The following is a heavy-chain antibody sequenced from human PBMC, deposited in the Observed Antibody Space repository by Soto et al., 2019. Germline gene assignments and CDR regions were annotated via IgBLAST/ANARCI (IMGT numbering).Heavy chain of an antibody. CDR1: GFTFSTYA. CDR2: ISGSGGST. CDR3: AKDIEQHLAPFDS. D-gene: IGHD6-13*01. Sequence: VGSLRLSCEASGFTFSTYAMSWGRRAPGRGLEWVSGISGSGGSTYYADSVKGRFTISRDNSKNTVYLQMNSLRVDDTAVYYCAKDIEQHLAPFDSWGQGTQVTVSS. V-gene: IGHV3-23*01. J-gene: IGHJ4*02.